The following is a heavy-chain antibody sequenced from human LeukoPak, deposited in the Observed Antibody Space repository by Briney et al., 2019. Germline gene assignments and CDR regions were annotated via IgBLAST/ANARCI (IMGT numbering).Heavy chain of an antibody. V-gene: IGHV3-64D*06. CDR2: ISSNGGST. D-gene: IGHD3-10*01. Sequence: PGGSLRLSCSPSGFTFSSYAMHWVRQAPGKGLEYVSAISSNGGSTYYADSVKGRFTISRDNSKITLYLQMSSLRAEDTAVYYCVTGTYYYGSGSYFMDYWGQGTLVTVSS. CDR3: VTGTYYYGSGSYFMDY. CDR1: GFTFSSYA. J-gene: IGHJ4*02.